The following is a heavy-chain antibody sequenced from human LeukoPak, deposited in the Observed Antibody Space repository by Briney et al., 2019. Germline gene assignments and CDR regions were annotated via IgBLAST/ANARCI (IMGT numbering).Heavy chain of an antibody. Sequence: ASVKVSCTVSGYTLTELSMHWVRQAPGKGLEWMGGFDPEDGETIYAQKFQGRVTMTEDTSTDTAYMELSSLRSEDTAVYYCATDTEADYGGNFDYWGQGTLVTVSS. J-gene: IGHJ4*02. D-gene: IGHD4-23*01. CDR3: ATDTEADYGGNFDY. CDR2: FDPEDGET. V-gene: IGHV1-24*01. CDR1: GYTLTELS.